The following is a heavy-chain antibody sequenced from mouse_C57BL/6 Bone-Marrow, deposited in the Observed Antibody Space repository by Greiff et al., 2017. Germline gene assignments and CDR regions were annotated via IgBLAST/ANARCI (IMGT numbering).Heavy chain of an antibody. CDR3: ARHEEGLRLRGYAMDY. CDR1: GYTFTEYT. CDR2: FYPGSGSI. J-gene: IGHJ4*01. V-gene: IGHV1-62-2*01. D-gene: IGHD3-2*02. Sequence: QVQLQQSGAELVKPGASVTLSCKASGYTFTEYTIHWVKQRSGQGLELIGWFYPGSGSIKYNEKFKDKATLTADKSSSTVYMELSRLTSEDSAVYFCARHEEGLRLRGYAMDYWGQGTSVTGSS.